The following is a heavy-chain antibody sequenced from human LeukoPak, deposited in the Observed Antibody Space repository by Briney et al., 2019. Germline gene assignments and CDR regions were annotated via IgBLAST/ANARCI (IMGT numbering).Heavy chain of an antibody. J-gene: IGHJ4*02. Sequence: GGSLRLSCAASGFTFSSYSMNWVRQAPGKGLEWVSYISSSSSTIYYADSVKGRFTISRDNAKNSLYLQMNNLRDEDTAVYYCAREPYGSGAPFDYWGQGTLVTVSS. CDR3: AREPYGSGAPFDY. V-gene: IGHV3-48*02. CDR2: ISSSSSTI. D-gene: IGHD3-10*01. CDR1: GFTFSSYS.